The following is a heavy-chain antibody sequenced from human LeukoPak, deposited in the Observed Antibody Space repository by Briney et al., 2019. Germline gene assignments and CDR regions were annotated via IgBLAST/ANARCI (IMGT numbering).Heavy chain of an antibody. V-gene: IGHV3-23*01. CDR2: ISGSGGST. CDR1: GFTFSSYA. D-gene: IGHD3-10*01. CDR3: AKNLGYGSGSYSIVDPSDY. J-gene: IGHJ4*02. Sequence: PGGSLRLSCAASGFTFSSYAMSWVRQAPGKGLEWVSAISGSGGSTYYADSVKGRFTISRDNSKNTLYLQMNSLRAEDTAVYYCAKNLGYGSGSYSIVDPSDYWGQGTLVTVSS.